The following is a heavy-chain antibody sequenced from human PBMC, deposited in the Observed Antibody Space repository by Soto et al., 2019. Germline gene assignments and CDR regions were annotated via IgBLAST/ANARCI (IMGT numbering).Heavy chain of an antibody. CDR3: ARDRALAVAGVYYYYGMDV. V-gene: IGHV3-74*01. D-gene: IGHD6-19*01. CDR1: GFTFSSYW. CDR2: INSDGSST. Sequence: GGSLRLSCAASGFTFSSYWMHWVRQAPGKGLVWVSRINSDGSSTSYADSVKGRFTISRDNAKNTLYLQMNSLRAEDTAVYYCARDRALAVAGVYYYYGMDVWGQGTTVTVSS. J-gene: IGHJ6*02.